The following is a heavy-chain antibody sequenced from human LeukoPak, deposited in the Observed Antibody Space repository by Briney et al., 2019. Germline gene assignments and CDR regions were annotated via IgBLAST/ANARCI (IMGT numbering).Heavy chain of an antibody. J-gene: IGHJ4*02. Sequence: TLSLTCTVSGGSISSGSYYWSWIRQPAGQGLEWIGRIYTSGSTNYNPSLKSRVTISVDTSKNQFSLKLSSVTAADTAVYYCATIAAAATAHFHFWGQGTLVTVSS. D-gene: IGHD6-13*01. CDR3: ATIAAAATAHFHF. CDR1: GGSISSGSYY. V-gene: IGHV4-61*02. CDR2: IYTSGST.